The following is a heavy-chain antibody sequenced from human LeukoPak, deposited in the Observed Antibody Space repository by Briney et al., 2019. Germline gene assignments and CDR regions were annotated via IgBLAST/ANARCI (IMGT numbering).Heavy chain of an antibody. CDR2: IYYSGST. J-gene: IGHJ3*02. Sequence: SETLSLTCTVSGYSISSGYYWGWIRQPPGKGLEWIGSIYYSGSTYYNPSLKSRVTISVDTSKNQFSLKLSSVTAADTAVYYCARHIGYCSGGSCYPTYYYDSSGAFDIWGQGTMVTVSS. CDR3: ARHIGYCSGGSCYPTYYYDSSGAFDI. V-gene: IGHV4-38-2*02. D-gene: IGHD2-15*01. CDR1: GYSISSGYY.